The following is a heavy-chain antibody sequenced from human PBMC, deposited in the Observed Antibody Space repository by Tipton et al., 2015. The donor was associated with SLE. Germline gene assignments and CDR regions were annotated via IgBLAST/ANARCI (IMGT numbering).Heavy chain of an antibody. J-gene: IGHJ6*03. V-gene: IGHV4-59*08. CDR1: GGYISSYY. D-gene: IGHD2-15*01. CDR2: IYYSGNT. Sequence: TLSLTCSISGGYISSYYWSWIRQHPGKGLEWIGYIYYSGNTYYNPSLKSPVTLSIDTSKNQFSLKMRSVTAADTGVYYCVKSVVVVSPRDYYYYMDVWGKGTTVTVSS. CDR3: VKSVVVVSPRDYYYYMDV.